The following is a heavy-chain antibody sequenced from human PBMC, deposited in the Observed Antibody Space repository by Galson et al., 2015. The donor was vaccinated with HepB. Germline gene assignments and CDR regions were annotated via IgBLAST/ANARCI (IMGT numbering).Heavy chain of an antibody. Sequence: SLRLSCAASGFNFNTYTMHWVRQAPGKGLEWVSTISSAGSSQYYPDSVKGRFTVSRDNSKNMMYLQVDSLRAEDTAVFYCARDAMGRGSGSYLAFDYWGQGILVTVSS. CDR1: GFNFNTYT. V-gene: IGHV3-30-3*01. J-gene: IGHJ4*02. CDR2: ISSAGSSQ. CDR3: ARDAMGRGSGSYLAFDY. D-gene: IGHD1-26*01.